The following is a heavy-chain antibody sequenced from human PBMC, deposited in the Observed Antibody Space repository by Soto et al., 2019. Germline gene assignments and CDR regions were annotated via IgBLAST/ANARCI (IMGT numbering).Heavy chain of an antibody. CDR1: GGSVSSDSYH. D-gene: IGHD6-25*01. J-gene: IGHJ4*02. CDR3: ARDPGIAPGMGSPDH. Sequence: SETLSLTCTVSGGSVSSDSYHWTWIRQPPGKGLEWIGLIFNSGDTTYNPSLKSRVTMARDTSRNQFPLKLRSVTAADTAMYYCARDPGIAPGMGSPDHWGQGILVTVSS. V-gene: IGHV4-61*01. CDR2: IFNSGDT.